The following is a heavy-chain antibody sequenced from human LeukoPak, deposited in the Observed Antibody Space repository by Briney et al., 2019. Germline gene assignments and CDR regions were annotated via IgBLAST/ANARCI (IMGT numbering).Heavy chain of an antibody. J-gene: IGHJ4*02. CDR2: INPKSGGT. CDR1: GYTFTGYY. Sequence: ASVKVSCKASGYTFTGYYMHWVRQAPGQGLEWMGWINPKSGGTTYAQKFRGRLTMTRDMSTSTVYMELSSLRSEDTAVYYCARGSRPVYNLLTGKRYFDYWGQGTLLTVSS. V-gene: IGHV1-2*02. CDR3: ARGSRPVYNLLTGKRYFDY. D-gene: IGHD3-9*01.